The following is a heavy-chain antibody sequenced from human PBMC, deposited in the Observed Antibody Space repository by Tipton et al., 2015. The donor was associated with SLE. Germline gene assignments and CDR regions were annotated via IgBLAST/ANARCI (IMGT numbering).Heavy chain of an antibody. CDR3: ARDSFALVGGITPDY. J-gene: IGHJ4*02. Sequence: SLRLSCAASGFTFSSYSMNWVRQAPGKGLEWVSSISSSSSYIHYADSVKGRFTISRDNAKNSLYLQMNSLRVEDTAMYYCARDSFALVGGITPDYWGQGTLVTVSS. CDR1: GFTFSSYS. CDR2: ISSSSSYI. D-gene: IGHD3-16*01. V-gene: IGHV3-21*01.